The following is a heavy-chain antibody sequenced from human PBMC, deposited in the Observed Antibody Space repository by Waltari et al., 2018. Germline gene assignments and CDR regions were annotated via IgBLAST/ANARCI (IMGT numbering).Heavy chain of an antibody. D-gene: IGHD1-26*01. Sequence: QVHLVQSGAEVKKPGASVKVSCKASGYTFTGYQIHWVRQAPGQGLEWMGWINPNSGGTNYAQNFQGRVTITRETSIRTAYMELSRLRSDDTAMYYCARDLVVGSGDYWGQGTLVTVSS. J-gene: IGHJ4*02. CDR2: INPNSGGT. CDR1: GYTFTGYQ. CDR3: ARDLVVGSGDY. V-gene: IGHV1-2*02.